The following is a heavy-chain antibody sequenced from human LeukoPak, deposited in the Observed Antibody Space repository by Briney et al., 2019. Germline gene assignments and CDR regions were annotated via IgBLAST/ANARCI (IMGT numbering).Heavy chain of an antibody. Sequence: PSETLSLTCTVSGGSISSYYWSWIRQPPGKGPEWIGYIYFSGSTDYSPSLKSRVTMSVDTSMNQFSLNLSSVTAADTAIYYCARAVISFGGVIAKGFDCWGQGTLVTVSS. CDR2: IYFSGST. CDR3: ARAVISFGGVIAKGFDC. J-gene: IGHJ4*02. V-gene: IGHV4-59*01. D-gene: IGHD3-16*02. CDR1: GGSISSYY.